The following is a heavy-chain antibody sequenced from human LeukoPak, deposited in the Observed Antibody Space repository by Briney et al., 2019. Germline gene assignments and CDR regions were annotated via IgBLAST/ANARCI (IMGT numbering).Heavy chain of an antibody. CDR2: INPNSGGT. Sequence: ASAKVSCKASGYTFTGYYMHWVRQAPGQGLEWMGWINPNSGGTNYAQKFQGRVTMTRDTSISTAYMELSRLRSDDTAVYYCARVKGSSWYEDYFDYWGQGTLVTVSS. V-gene: IGHV1-2*02. D-gene: IGHD6-13*01. CDR1: GYTFTGYY. CDR3: ARVKGSSWYEDYFDY. J-gene: IGHJ4*02.